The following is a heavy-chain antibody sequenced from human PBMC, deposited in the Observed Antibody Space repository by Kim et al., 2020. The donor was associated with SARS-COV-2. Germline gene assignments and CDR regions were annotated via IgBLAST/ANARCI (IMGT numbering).Heavy chain of an antibody. J-gene: IGHJ4*02. V-gene: IGHV5-51*01. D-gene: IGHD3-9*01. CDR2: FYPGYSDT. CDR3: SRGGFGGYFDCLDY. CDR1: GYSFTSYW. Sequence: GESLKISCKGSGYSFTSYWIGWVRQMPGKGLELIGIFYPGYSDTIYSPSFHGQVTISADKSISTAYLQWSSLKASDTAMYYCSRGGFGGYFDCLDYWGQGTLVTVSS.